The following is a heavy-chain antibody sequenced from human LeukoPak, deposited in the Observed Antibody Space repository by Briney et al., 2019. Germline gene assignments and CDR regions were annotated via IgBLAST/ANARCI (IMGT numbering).Heavy chain of an antibody. V-gene: IGHV4-39*01. D-gene: IGHD6-19*01. Sequence: PSETLSLTCTVSGGSISSSSYYWGWIRQPPGKGLEWIGSIYYSGSTYYNPSLKSRVTISVDTSKNQFSLKLSSVTAADTAVYYCAKEMPSSGWYSFGPRFDPWGREPWSPSPQ. CDR1: GGSISSSSYY. CDR3: AKEMPSSGWYSFGPRFDP. J-gene: IGHJ5*02. CDR2: IYYSGST.